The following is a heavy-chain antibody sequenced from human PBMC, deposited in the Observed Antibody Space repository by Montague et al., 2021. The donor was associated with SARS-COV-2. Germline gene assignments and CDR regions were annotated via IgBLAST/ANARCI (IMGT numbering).Heavy chain of an antibody. Sequence: SETLSLTFTVSGGSISSSNYYWGWIRQPPGKGLEWFGSIFYSGTTYYNPSLESRVTISVDTSKKQFSLKLSSVTAADTAVYHCARETYTSGRVEQFDYWGQGTMVTVSS. D-gene: IGHD6-19*01. V-gene: IGHV4-39*01. CDR1: GGSISSSNYY. J-gene: IGHJ4*02. CDR2: IFYSGTT. CDR3: ARETYTSGRVEQFDY.